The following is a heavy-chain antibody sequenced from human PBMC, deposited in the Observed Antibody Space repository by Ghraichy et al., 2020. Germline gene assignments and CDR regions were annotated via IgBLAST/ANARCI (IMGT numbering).Heavy chain of an antibody. Sequence: ASVKVSCKASGSTFTAYYIHWVRQAPGQGLEWMGRINPNTADTKYAQKFQGRVTMTRDTSIDTAYMDLSSLRSDDTAEYYCARDFFSSITSPNYYYGMDLWGQGTAVTVSS. V-gene: IGHV1-2*06. CDR3: ARDFFSSITSPNYYYGMDL. J-gene: IGHJ6*02. D-gene: IGHD1-14*01. CDR2: INPNTADT. CDR1: GSTFTAYY.